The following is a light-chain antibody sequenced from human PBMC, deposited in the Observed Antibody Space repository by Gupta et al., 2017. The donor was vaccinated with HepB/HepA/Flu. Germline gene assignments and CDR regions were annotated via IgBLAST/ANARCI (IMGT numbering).Light chain of an antibody. J-gene: IGLJ2*01. CDR2: DVS. V-gene: IGLV2-14*03. CDR3: SSYTSSSTYVI. CDR1: SSDVGGYNY. Sequence: QSALTPPASVSGSPGQSITISCPGTSSDVGGYNYVSWYQHPPGKAPKLMIYDVSNRPSGVSNRFSGSKSGNTASLTISGLQAEDEADYYCSSYTSSSTYVIFGGGTKLTVL.